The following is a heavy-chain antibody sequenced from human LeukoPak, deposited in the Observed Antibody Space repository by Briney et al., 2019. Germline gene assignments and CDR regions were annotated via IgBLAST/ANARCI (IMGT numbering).Heavy chain of an antibody. CDR3: TKDIRASYYYYYYGMDV. J-gene: IGHJ6*02. CDR1: GFTFDDYA. Sequence: GGSLRLSCAASGFTFDDYAMHWVRQVPGKGLEWVSGVSGDSSSMGYVDSVMGRFTISRDNAKNSLYLQMNSLRAEDSALYFCTKDIRASYYYYYYGMDVWGQGTTVTVSS. V-gene: IGHV3-9*01. CDR2: VSGDSSSM.